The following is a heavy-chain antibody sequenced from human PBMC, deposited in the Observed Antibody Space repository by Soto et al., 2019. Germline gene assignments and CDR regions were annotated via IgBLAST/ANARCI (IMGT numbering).Heavy chain of an antibody. D-gene: IGHD1-26*01. V-gene: IGHV3-23*04. CDR1: GFIFSNYG. Sequence: EVQLVDSGGGLVQPGGSLRLSCAASGFIFSNYGMSWVRQAPGKGLEWVSSISDSGGTSYYADSVKGRFTISRDNSKTTLYLQMNSLRAEDTAIYYCAKRPSALLTFDYWGQGTLVTVSS. CDR2: ISDSGGTS. CDR3: AKRPSALLTFDY. J-gene: IGHJ4*02.